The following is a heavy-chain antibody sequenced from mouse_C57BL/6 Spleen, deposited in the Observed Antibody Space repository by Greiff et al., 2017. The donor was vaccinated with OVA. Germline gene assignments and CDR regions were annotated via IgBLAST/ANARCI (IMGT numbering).Heavy chain of an antibody. CDR3: ARENYSNYDWYFDV. D-gene: IGHD2-5*01. CDR1: GFTFSDYY. Sequence: EVQLVESEGGLVQPGSSMQLSCTASGFTFSDYYMAWVRQVPEKGLEWVANINYDGSSTYYLDSLKSRFIISRDNAKNILYLQMSSLKSEDTATYYCARENYSNYDWYFDVWGTGTTVTVSS. V-gene: IGHV5-16*01. CDR2: INYDGSST. J-gene: IGHJ1*03.